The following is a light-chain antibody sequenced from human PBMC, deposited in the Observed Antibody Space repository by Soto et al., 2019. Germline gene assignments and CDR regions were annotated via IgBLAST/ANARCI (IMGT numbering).Light chain of an antibody. V-gene: IGLV2-14*03. CDR2: EVS. CDR3: SSYTSSSTWL. J-gene: IGLJ3*02. Sequence: QSVLTQPASVSGSPGQSITTSCTGTSSDVGAYNYVSWYQQHPGKAPKLMIYEVSHRPSGVSNRFSGSKSANTASLTISGLQAGDEADYYCSSYTSSSTWLFGGGTKLTVL. CDR1: SSDVGAYNY.